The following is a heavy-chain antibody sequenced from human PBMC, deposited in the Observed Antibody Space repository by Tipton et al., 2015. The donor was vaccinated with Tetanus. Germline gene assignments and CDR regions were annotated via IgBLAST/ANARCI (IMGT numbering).Heavy chain of an antibody. Sequence: TLSLTCTVSGDSVSSSRYYWGWVRQPPGKGLEWIGSIYYSGSTYHNSSLKSRVTMSVDTSKNQFSLKLGSVTATDTAIYYCARERIEAFYYHGLDVWGPGTTVTVSS. CDR2: IYYSGST. CDR1: GDSVSSSRYY. D-gene: IGHD2-21*01. V-gene: IGHV4-39*02. CDR3: ARERIEAFYYHGLDV. J-gene: IGHJ6*02.